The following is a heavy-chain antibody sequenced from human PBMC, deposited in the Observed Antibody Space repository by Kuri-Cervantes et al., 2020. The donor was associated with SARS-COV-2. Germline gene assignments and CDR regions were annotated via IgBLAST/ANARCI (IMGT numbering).Heavy chain of an antibody. CDR1: GGSISSSNW. J-gene: IGHJ6*02. D-gene: IGHD6-19*01. V-gene: IGHV4-4*02. Sequence: GSLRLSCAVSGGSISSSNWWSWVRQPPGKGLEWIGEIYHSGSTNYNPSLKSRVTISVDKSKNQFSLKLSSVTAADTAEYYCAREGIAVAGHYYGMDVWGQGTTVTVSS. CDR2: IYHSGST. CDR3: AREGIAVAGHYYGMDV.